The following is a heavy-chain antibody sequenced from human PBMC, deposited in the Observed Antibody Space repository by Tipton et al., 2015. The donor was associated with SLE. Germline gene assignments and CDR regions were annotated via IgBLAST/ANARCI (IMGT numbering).Heavy chain of an antibody. Sequence: SLRLSCEASGFTVTSTYMTWVRQAPGKGLEWVSVIYSGGTTYYADSVKGRFTISRDNSKNTLYLQMNSLRPEDTAVYYCARDDYGDYALDSWGQGTLVTVSS. D-gene: IGHD4-17*01. V-gene: IGHV3-53*05. CDR3: ARDDYGDYALDS. CDR1: GFTVTSTY. CDR2: IYSGGTT. J-gene: IGHJ4*02.